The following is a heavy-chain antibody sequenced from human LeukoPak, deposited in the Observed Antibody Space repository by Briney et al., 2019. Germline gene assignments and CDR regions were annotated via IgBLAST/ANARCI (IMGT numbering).Heavy chain of an antibody. CDR2: IYYSGST. Sequence: PSETLSLTCTVSGGSISSYYWSWIRQPPGKGLEWIGYIYYSGSTNYNPSLKSRVTISVDTSKNQFSLKLSSVTAADTAVYYCARWGWDGYNSYYFDYWGQGTLVTVSS. CDR3: ARWGWDGYNSYYFDY. V-gene: IGHV4-59*12. CDR1: GGSISSYY. D-gene: IGHD5-24*01. J-gene: IGHJ4*02.